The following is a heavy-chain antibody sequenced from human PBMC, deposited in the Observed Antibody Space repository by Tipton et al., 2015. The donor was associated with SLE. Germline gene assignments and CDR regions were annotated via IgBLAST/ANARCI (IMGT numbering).Heavy chain of an antibody. V-gene: IGHV4-59*08. Sequence: TLSLTCTVSGGSISSYYWSWIRQPPGKGLEWIGYIYYSGSTNYNPSLKSRVTISVDTSKNQFSLKPSSVTAADTAVYYCARATVAGMGYWGQGTLVTVSS. CDR2: IYYSGST. CDR3: ARATVAGMGY. J-gene: IGHJ4*02. CDR1: GGSISSYY. D-gene: IGHD6-19*01.